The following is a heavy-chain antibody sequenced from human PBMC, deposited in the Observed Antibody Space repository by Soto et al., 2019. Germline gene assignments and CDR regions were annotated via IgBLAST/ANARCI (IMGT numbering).Heavy chain of an antibody. CDR3: AARGATGSSYYSGLDV. J-gene: IGHJ6*02. V-gene: IGHV1-58*01. CDR1: GFTFTSSA. CDR2: IVVGSGNT. D-gene: IGHD3-16*01. Sequence: GASVKVSCKASGFTFTSSAVQWVRQARGQRLEWIGWIVVGSGNTNYAQKFRERVTITGDMSTGTAYMQLSSLRSDDTAVYYCAARGATGSSYYSGLDVWGQGTTGTVSS.